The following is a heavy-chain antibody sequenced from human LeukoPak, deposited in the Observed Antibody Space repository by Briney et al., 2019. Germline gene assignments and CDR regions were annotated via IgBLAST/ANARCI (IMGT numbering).Heavy chain of an antibody. CDR2: IYTSGST. CDR1: GGSISSYY. J-gene: IGHJ4*02. D-gene: IGHD3-22*01. Sequence: SETLSLTCTVSGGSISSYYWSWIRQPAGKGLEWIGRIYTSGSTNYNPSLKSRVTMSVDTSKNQFSLKLSSVTAADTAVYYCARVIAVYDSSGSKHYYFDYWGQGTLVTVSS. V-gene: IGHV4-4*07. CDR3: ARVIAVYDSSGSKHYYFDY.